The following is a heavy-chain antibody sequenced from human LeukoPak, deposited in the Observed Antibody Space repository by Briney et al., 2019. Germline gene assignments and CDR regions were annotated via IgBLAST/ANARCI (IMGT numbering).Heavy chain of an antibody. CDR1: GFTFSSYA. CDR3: ASDTVTTGKDVFDV. Sequence: PGGSLRLSCAASGFTFSSYAIHWVRQAPGRGLEWVAVISDDGSNERYADSVKGRFTISRDNSKNTLSLQMNSLRAEDTAVYYCASDTVTTGKDVFDVWGKGKRVTVFS. J-gene: IGHJ3*01. CDR2: ISDDGSNE. V-gene: IGHV3-30-3*01. D-gene: IGHD4-17*01.